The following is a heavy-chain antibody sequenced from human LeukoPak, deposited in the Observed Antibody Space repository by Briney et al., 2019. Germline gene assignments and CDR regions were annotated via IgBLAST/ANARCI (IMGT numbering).Heavy chain of an antibody. J-gene: IGHJ3*02. V-gene: IGHV3-21*01. CDR3: AKDHDGYCSSTSCSIRNAFDI. Sequence: PGGSLRLSCAASGFTFSSCSMNWVRQAPGKGLEWVSSISSSSSYIYYADSVKGRFTISRDNAKSSLYLQMNSLRAEDTAVYYCAKDHDGYCSSTSCSIRNAFDIWGQGTMVTVSS. CDR2: ISSSSSYI. CDR1: GFTFSSCS. D-gene: IGHD2-2*03.